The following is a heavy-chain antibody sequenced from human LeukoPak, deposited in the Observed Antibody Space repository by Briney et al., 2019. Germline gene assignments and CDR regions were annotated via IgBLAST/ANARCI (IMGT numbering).Heavy chain of an antibody. J-gene: IGHJ4*02. V-gene: IGHV1-2*02. CDR2: INPNSGGT. CDR3: ARVAEIVSMAAAGYCDY. D-gene: IGHD6-13*01. Sequence: ASVKVSCKASGYTFTGYYMHWVRQAPGQGLEWMGWINPNSGGTNYAQKFKGRVTMTRDTSISTAYMELSMLRSDDTAVYYCARVAEIVSMAAAGYCDYWGQGTLVTVSS. CDR1: GYTFTGYY.